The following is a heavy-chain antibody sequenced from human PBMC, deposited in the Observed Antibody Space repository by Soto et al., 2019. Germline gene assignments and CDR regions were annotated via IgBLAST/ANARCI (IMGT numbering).Heavy chain of an antibody. D-gene: IGHD6-13*01. J-gene: IGHJ3*02. V-gene: IGHV4-39*01. Sequence: SETLSLTCTVSGGSISSSSYYWGWIRQPPGKGLEWIGSIYYSGSTYYNPSLKSRVTISVDTSKNQFSLKLSSVTAADTAVYYCARHRQGIAAAGGAFDIWGQGTMVTVSS. CDR3: ARHRQGIAAAGGAFDI. CDR1: GGSISSSSYY. CDR2: IYYSGST.